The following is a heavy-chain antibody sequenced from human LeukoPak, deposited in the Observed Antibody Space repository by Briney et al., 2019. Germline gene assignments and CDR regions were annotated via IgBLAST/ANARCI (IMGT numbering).Heavy chain of an antibody. CDR3: AKDGTIHPFDP. D-gene: IGHD3-3*01. Sequence: GGSLRLSCAASGFTFSSYAMSWVREAPGKGLEWVSAISGSGGSTYYADSVKGRFTFSRDNSKNTLYLQMNSLRAEDTAVYYCAKDGTIHPFDPWGQGTLVTVSS. CDR2: ISGSGGST. J-gene: IGHJ5*02. V-gene: IGHV3-23*01. CDR1: GFTFSSYA.